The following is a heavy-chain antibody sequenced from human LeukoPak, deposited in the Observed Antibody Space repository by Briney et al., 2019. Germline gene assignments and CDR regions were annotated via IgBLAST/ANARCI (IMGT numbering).Heavy chain of an antibody. CDR3: AKGEGYDILTGPVPTPFDY. CDR2: ISYDGSNK. CDR1: GFTFSSYA. V-gene: IGHV3-30*04. J-gene: IGHJ4*02. D-gene: IGHD3-9*01. Sequence: GGSLRLSCAASGFTFSSYAMHWVRQAPGKGLEWVAVISYDGSNKYYADSVKGRFTISRDNSKNTLYLQMNSLRAEDTAVYYCAKGEGYDILTGPVPTPFDYWGQGTLVTVSS.